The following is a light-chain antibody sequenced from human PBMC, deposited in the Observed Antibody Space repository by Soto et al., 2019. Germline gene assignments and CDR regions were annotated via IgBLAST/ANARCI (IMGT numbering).Light chain of an antibody. Sequence: DIVMTQSPDSLAVSLGERATINCKSSQSVLYSPNNKNYLAWYQQKPGQPPKLLIYWASTRESGVPDRFSGSGSGTDFTLSISSLQAEDAEVYYCHQYYSTPWTFGQGTKVDIK. J-gene: IGKJ1*01. CDR1: QSVLYSPNNKNY. CDR3: HQYYSTPWT. CDR2: WAS. V-gene: IGKV4-1*01.